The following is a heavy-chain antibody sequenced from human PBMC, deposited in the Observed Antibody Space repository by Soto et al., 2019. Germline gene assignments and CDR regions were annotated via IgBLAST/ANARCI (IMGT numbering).Heavy chain of an antibody. CDR3: ARALSSSGWSRDYCYGMDV. CDR1: GFTFSSYD. Sequence: EVQLVESGGGLVQPGGSLRLSCAASGFTFSSYDMHWVRQASGKGLEWVSAIGTAGDTYYPGSVNGRFTISRENAKNSLYLQMNSLRPGDTAVYYRARALSSSGWSRDYCYGMDVWGQGTTVTVSS. V-gene: IGHV3-13*04. D-gene: IGHD6-19*01. J-gene: IGHJ6*02. CDR2: IGTAGDT.